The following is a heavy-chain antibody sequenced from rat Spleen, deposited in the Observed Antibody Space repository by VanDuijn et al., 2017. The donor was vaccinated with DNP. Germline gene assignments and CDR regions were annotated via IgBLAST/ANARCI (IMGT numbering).Heavy chain of an antibody. Sequence: EVQLVESGGGLVQPGRSLKLSCVASGFTFDNYYMAWVRQAPEKGLEWVATISTSGSRTYYPDSVKGRFTISRDNTKSSLDLQMNSLKSEDTATYFCTKNTGYYFDYWGQGVMVTVSS. CDR3: TKNTGYYFDY. D-gene: IGHD4-2*01. CDR2: ISTSGSRT. V-gene: IGHV5-27*01. J-gene: IGHJ2*01. CDR1: GFTFDNYY.